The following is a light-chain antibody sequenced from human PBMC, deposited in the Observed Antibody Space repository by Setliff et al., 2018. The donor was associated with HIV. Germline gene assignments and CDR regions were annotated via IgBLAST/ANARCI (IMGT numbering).Light chain of an antibody. Sequence: QSALTQPASVSGSPGQSITISCTGTSSDVGSYNLVSWYQQHPGKAPKLMIYEVGKRPSGVSNRFSGSKSGNTASLTISGLQAEDEADYYCCSYAGSRIFYVFGTGTKVPS. CDR2: EVG. CDR3: CSYAGSRIFYV. V-gene: IGLV2-23*02. J-gene: IGLJ1*01. CDR1: SSDVGSYNL.